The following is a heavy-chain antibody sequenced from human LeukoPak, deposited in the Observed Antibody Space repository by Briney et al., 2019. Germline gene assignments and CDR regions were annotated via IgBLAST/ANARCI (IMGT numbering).Heavy chain of an antibody. CDR1: EFSLRSYS. Sequence: AGSLRHSCGASEFSLRSYSMDWVRQAPGKGLEWVSHINSGSSTIYYADSVKGRFTISRDNAGNSLYLHMNSLRAEDTAVYYCARVLLERPGIDSFDMWGQGTMVTVSS. D-gene: IGHD1-1*01. CDR2: INSGSSTI. J-gene: IGHJ3*02. V-gene: IGHV3-48*01. CDR3: ARVLLERPGIDSFDM.